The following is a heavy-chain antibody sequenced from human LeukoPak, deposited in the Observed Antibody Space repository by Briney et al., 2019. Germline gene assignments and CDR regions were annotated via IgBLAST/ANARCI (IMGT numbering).Heavy chain of an antibody. Sequence: GGSLRLSCEVSGFTFSSYWMSRVRQAPGKGLECVANIEHDGGGSYYVDSVKGRFTISRDNAKNSLYLQMNSLRAEDTAVYYCARGTSAFDYWGQGTLVTVSS. D-gene: IGHD1-14*01. CDR1: GFTFSSYW. J-gene: IGHJ4*02. CDR3: ARGTSAFDY. V-gene: IGHV3-7*04. CDR2: IEHDGGGS.